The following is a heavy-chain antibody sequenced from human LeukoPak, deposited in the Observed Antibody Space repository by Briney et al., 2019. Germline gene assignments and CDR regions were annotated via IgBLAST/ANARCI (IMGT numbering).Heavy chain of an antibody. J-gene: IGHJ4*02. CDR3: ARWGNDYSQFDS. CDR2: IYDDNT. CDR1: GFTVSAYA. V-gene: IGHV3-23*01. D-gene: IGHD4-11*01. Sequence: GGSLRLSCAASGFTVSAYAMAWVRQAPGKGLEWVSTIYDDNTYYADSVKGRFTISRDNSKNTLFLQMNSLRTEDTAVYFCARWGNDYSQFDSWGQGTLVTVS.